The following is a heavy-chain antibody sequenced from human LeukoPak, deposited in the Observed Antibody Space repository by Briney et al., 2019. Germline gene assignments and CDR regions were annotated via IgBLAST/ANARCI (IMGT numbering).Heavy chain of an antibody. J-gene: IGHJ4*02. CDR1: GGSFSGYY. CDR3: ARRPLYSRPFDY. CDR2: INHSGST. Sequence: SETLSLTCAVYGGSFSGYYWSWIRRPLGKGLEWIGEINHSGSTNYNPSLKSRVTISVDTSKNQFSLKLSSVTAADTAVYYCARRPLYSRPFDYWGQGTLVTVSS. V-gene: IGHV4-34*01. D-gene: IGHD6-13*01.